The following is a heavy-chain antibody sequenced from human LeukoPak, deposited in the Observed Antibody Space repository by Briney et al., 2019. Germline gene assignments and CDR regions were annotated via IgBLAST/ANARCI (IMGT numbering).Heavy chain of an antibody. CDR1: GFTFSSYA. CDR3: AKCRLSYGDDAFHV. D-gene: IGHD4-17*01. Sequence: GGSLRLSCAASGFTFSSYAITWVRQAPGKGLEWVSYVAGGGGKKFHADSVKGRFTISRDNSRNTMFLQMNSLRVEDTAVYYCAKCRLSYGDDAFHVWGQGTMALVSS. V-gene: IGHV3-23*01. CDR2: VAGGGGKK. J-gene: IGHJ3*01.